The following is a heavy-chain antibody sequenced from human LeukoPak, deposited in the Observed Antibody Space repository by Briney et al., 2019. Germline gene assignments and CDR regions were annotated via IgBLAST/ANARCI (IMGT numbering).Heavy chain of an antibody. D-gene: IGHD5-12*01. CDR3: ATLGAYDRFDS. CDR2: IKQDGSEK. J-gene: IGHJ5*01. Sequence: GGSLRLSCAASGFTFSNYWMSWVRQAPGKGLEWVANIKQDGSEKFYVDSLKGRFTISRDNARNSLYLQMNSLRAGDTAVYYCATLGAYDRFDSWGQGTLVTVSS. V-gene: IGHV3-7*05. CDR1: GFTFSNYW.